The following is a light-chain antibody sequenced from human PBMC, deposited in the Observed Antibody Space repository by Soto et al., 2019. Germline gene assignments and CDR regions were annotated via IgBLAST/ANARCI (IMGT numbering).Light chain of an antibody. CDR1: SSDIGGYNS. V-gene: IGLV2-14*01. J-gene: IGLJ3*02. Sequence: QAALTQPAAVSGSPGPSITISCTGTSSDIGGYNSVSLYQQHPRKVPKLLIYDVTNRPSGLSNRFSGSKSGNTGSLTISGLQAEDEADYYCSSYGSRNTVVFGGGTTLTVL. CDR3: SSYGSRNTVV. CDR2: DVT.